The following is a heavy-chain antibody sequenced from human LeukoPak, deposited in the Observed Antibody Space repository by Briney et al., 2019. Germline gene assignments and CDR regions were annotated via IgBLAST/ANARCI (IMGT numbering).Heavy chain of an antibody. CDR3: ARDRWFGELAPLDY. D-gene: IGHD3-10*01. J-gene: IGHJ4*02. CDR1: GYSISSGYD. CDR2: IYHRGST. V-gene: IGHV4-38-2*02. Sequence: PSETLSLTCAVSGYSISSGYDWGWILQPPGKGLEWMGSIYHRGSTYYKPSLKSRVTRAVDTSKNQFSLTLSYVTPADTAVYYCARDRWFGELAPLDYWGQGPLVTVSS.